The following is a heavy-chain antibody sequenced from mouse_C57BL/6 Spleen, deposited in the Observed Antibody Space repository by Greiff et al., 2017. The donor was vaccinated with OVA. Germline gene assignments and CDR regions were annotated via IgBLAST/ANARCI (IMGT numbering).Heavy chain of an antibody. D-gene: IGHD2-4*01. CDR1: GFTFSDYG. Sequence: EVKLVESGGGLVKPGGSLKLSCAASGFTFSDYGMHWVRQAPEKGLEWVAYISSGSSTIYYADTVKGRFTITRDNAKNTLFLQMTSLRSEDTAMYYCERILYDYGVEDAMDYWGQGTSVTVSS. V-gene: IGHV5-17*01. J-gene: IGHJ4*01. CDR2: ISSGSSTI. CDR3: ERILYDYGVEDAMDY.